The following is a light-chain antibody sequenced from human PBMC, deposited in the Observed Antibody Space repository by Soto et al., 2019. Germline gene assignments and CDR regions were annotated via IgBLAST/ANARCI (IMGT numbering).Light chain of an antibody. CDR3: QQVKSYPLT. V-gene: IGKV1-9*01. J-gene: IGKJ4*01. Sequence: DIQLTQSPSFLSASVGDRVTITCRATQGISTYLAWYQHKPGKAPKLLIYTASTLQSGVPSRFCGSGSGTDFTLTIRSLQPEDFATYYCQQVKSYPLTFGGGTKVEIK. CDR1: QGISTY. CDR2: TAS.